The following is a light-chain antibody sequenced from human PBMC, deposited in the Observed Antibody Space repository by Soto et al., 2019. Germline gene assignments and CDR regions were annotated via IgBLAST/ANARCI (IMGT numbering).Light chain of an antibody. CDR1: SSNIGTCN. Sequence: QSVLTQPPSVSGTPGQRITISCSGSSSNIGTCNLNWYQHLPGTAPKLLFSSYDQRPSGVADRFSGSKSGTSASLAISGLQAEDEADYYCAAWDDRVNGVVFGGGTKLTVL. CDR2: SYD. J-gene: IGLJ2*01. V-gene: IGLV1-44*01. CDR3: AAWDDRVNGVV.